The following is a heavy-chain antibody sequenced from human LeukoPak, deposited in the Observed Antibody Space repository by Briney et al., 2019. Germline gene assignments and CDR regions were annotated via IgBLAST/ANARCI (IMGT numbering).Heavy chain of an antibody. Sequence: GASVKVSCKASGYTFTGYYMHWVRQAPGQGLEWMGWINPNSGGTNYAQKFQGRVTITADKSTSTAYMELSSLRSEDTAVYYCARDIFTMIVVAPHDAFDIWGQGTMVTVSS. CDR3: ARDIFTMIVVAPHDAFDI. D-gene: IGHD3-22*01. CDR2: INPNSGGT. V-gene: IGHV1-2*02. J-gene: IGHJ3*02. CDR1: GYTFTGYY.